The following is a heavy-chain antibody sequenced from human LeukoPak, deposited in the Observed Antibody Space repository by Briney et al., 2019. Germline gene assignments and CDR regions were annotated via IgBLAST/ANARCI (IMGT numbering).Heavy chain of an antibody. CDR2: ISYDGSTQ. V-gene: IGHV3-30*07. CDR1: GFTLSSYA. CDR3: VQDGGVDGYDLLDY. J-gene: IGHJ4*02. Sequence: GGSLRLSCAASGFTLSSYAMHLVRQAPGKGLEWVAVISYDGSTQYYADSVKGRFTICRDKAENSVSLHMNSLSAEDTAVYCCVQDGGVDGYDLLDYWGQGSLVNGSS. D-gene: IGHD5-24*01.